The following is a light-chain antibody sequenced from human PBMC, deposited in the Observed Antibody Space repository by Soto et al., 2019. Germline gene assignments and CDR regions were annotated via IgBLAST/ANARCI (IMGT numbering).Light chain of an antibody. CDR2: NAS. CDR3: QQHGSSPKT. CDR1: QSVSSSY. J-gene: IGKJ1*01. V-gene: IGKV3-20*01. Sequence: EIVLTQSPGTLSLSPGERATLSCRASQSVSSSYLAWYQQKPGQAPRLLIYNASSRATGIPDRFSGSGSGTDFTLAISRLEPEDFAVYYCQQHGSSPKTFGHGTKVDIK.